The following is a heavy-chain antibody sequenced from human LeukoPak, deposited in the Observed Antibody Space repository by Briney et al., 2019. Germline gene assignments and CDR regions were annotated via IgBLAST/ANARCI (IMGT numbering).Heavy chain of an antibody. CDR1: GYTFTSYY. Sequence: ASVKVSCKASGYTFTSYYMHWVRQAPGQGPEWMGIINPSGGSTSYAQKFQGRVTMTRDTSTSTVYMELSSLRSEDTAVYYCARDPDDIAVAGMEVDYWGQGTLVTVSS. CDR3: ARDPDDIAVAGMEVDY. D-gene: IGHD6-19*01. CDR2: INPSGGST. V-gene: IGHV1-46*01. J-gene: IGHJ4*02.